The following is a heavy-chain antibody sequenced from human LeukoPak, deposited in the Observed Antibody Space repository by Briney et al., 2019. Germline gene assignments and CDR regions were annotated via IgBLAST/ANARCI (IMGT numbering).Heavy chain of an antibody. J-gene: IGHJ6*02. D-gene: IGHD1-26*01. CDR2: ISWNSGSI. CDR3: AKDRGSSYYYGMDV. CDR1: GFTFNDHA. Sequence: GGSLRLSCAASGFTFNDHAIDWGRQAPGKGLGWVSGISWNSGSIGYADSVKGRFTISRDNAKNSLFLQMNSLTAEDTALYYCAKDRGSSYYYGMDVWGQGTKVTVSS. V-gene: IGHV3-9*01.